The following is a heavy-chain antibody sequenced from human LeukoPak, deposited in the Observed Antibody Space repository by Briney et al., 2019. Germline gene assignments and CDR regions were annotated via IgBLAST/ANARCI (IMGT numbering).Heavy chain of an antibody. J-gene: IGHJ4*02. D-gene: IGHD5-24*01. V-gene: IGHV3-30-3*01. Sequence: TGGSLRLSCAASGFTFSSYAMHWVRQAPGKGLEWVAVISYDGSNKYYADSVKGRFTIPRDNSKNTLYLQMNSLRAEDTAVYYCARESPDGSFDYWGQGTLVTVSS. CDR1: GFTFSSYA. CDR2: ISYDGSNK. CDR3: ARESPDGSFDY.